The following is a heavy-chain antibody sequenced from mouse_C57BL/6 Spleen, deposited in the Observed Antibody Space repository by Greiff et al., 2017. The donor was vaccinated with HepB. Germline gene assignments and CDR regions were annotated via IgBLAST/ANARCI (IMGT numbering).Heavy chain of an antibody. CDR2: IDPSDSYT. CDR1: GYTFTSYW. D-gene: IGHD1-1*01. Sequence: QVQLQQSGAELVMPGASVKLSCKASGYTFTSYWMHWVKQRPGQGLEWIGEIDPSDSYTNYNQKFKGKSTLTVDKSSSTAYMQLSSLTSEDSAVYYCARSYYGSSSLAMDYWGQGTSVTVSS. V-gene: IGHV1-69*01. J-gene: IGHJ4*01. CDR3: ARSYYGSSSLAMDY.